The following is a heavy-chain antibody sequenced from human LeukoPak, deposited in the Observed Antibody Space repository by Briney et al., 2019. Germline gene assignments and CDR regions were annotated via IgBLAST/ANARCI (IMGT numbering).Heavy chain of an antibody. V-gene: IGHV3-48*03. J-gene: IGHJ4*02. CDR3: AGQRGDILTGYYMPRGFDY. CDR2: ISNSGSTI. D-gene: IGHD3-9*01. CDR1: GFTFSSYE. Sequence: GGSLRLSCAASGFTFSSYEMTWVRQAPGKGLEWVSYISNSGSTIYYADSVKGRFTISRDNAKNSLYLQMNSLRAEDTAVYYCAGQRGDILTGYYMPRGFDYWGQGTLVTVSS.